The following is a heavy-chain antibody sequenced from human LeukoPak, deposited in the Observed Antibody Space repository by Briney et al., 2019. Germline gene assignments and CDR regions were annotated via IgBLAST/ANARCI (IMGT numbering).Heavy chain of an antibody. Sequence: GGSLRLSCAASGFTFSSYAMHWVRQAPGKGLEWVAVISYDGSNKYYADSVKGRFTVSRDNSKNTLYLQMNSLRVEDTAVYYCAKSKGNYDFWSGTDSWGQGSLVTVSS. J-gene: IGHJ4*02. D-gene: IGHD3-3*01. CDR2: ISYDGSNK. CDR1: GFTFSSYA. V-gene: IGHV3-30-3*02. CDR3: AKSKGNYDFWSGTDS.